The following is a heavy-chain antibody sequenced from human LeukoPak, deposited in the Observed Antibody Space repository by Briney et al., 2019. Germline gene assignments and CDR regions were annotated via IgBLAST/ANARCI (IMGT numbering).Heavy chain of an antibody. Sequence: SETLSLTCTVSGGSISSGDYYWSWIRQPPGKGLEWIGYIYYSGSTYYNPSFKSRVTISVDTSKNQFSLKLSSVTAADTAVYYCAGKSREDSSGWYRWFDPWGQGTLVTVSS. V-gene: IGHV4-30-4*01. CDR1: GGSISSGDYY. CDR2: IYYSGST. CDR3: AGKSREDSSGWYRWFDP. J-gene: IGHJ5*02. D-gene: IGHD6-19*01.